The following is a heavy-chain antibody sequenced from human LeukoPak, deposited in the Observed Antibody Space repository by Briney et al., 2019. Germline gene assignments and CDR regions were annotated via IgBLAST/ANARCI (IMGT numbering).Heavy chain of an antibody. V-gene: IGHV3-30*18. CDR2: ISYDGSNK. CDR3: AKDKKSIAAAEAYYYYGRDV. CDR1: GFTFSSYG. D-gene: IGHD6-13*01. Sequence: GRSLRLSCAASGFTFSSYGMHWVRQAPGKGLEWVAVISYDGSNKYYADSVKGRFTISRDNSKNTLYLQMNSLRAEDTAVYYCAKDKKSIAAAEAYYYYGRDVWGQGPTVTVSS. J-gene: IGHJ6*02.